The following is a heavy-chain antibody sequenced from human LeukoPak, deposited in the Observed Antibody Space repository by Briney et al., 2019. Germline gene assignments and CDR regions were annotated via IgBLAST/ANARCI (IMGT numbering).Heavy chain of an antibody. D-gene: IGHD3-22*01. V-gene: IGHV3-23*01. Sequence: PGGSLRFSCAASGSTFSCYAMSWVRQAPGKGVEWVSAISGSGGSTYYADSVKGRFTISRDNAKNSLSLQMNSLRAEDTAVYYCARGYDSSGYYYFDYWGQGTLVTVSS. CDR3: ARGYDSSGYYYFDY. CDR1: GSTFSCYA. J-gene: IGHJ4*02. CDR2: ISGSGGST.